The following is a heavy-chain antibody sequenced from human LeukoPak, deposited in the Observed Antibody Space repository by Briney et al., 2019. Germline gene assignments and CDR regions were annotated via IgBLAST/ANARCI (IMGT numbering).Heavy chain of an antibody. Sequence: SETLSLTCTVSGGSISGYYWSWVRQPPGKGLEWVAYIHYTRTTNYHPPLKRRLTISVHTSKNQLSLKLNSMTDADTAVYYCARHGQNDGYPLDYWGQGTLVSVSS. J-gene: IGHJ4*02. CDR2: IHYTRTT. CDR3: ARHGQNDGYPLDY. V-gene: IGHV4-59*08. CDR1: GGSISGYY. D-gene: IGHD5-24*01.